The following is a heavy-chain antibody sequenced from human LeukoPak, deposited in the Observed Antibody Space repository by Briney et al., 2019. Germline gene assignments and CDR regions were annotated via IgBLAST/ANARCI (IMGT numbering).Heavy chain of an antibody. D-gene: IGHD3-22*01. CDR1: GGSFSGYY. CDR3: ARETYYYDSSGYFYPYYFDY. V-gene: IGHV4-34*01. Sequence: SETLSLTCAVYGGSFSGYYWSWIRQPPGKGLEWIGEINHSGSTNYNPSLKSRVTISVDTSKNQFSLKLSSVTAADTAAYYCARETYYYDSSGYFYPYYFDYWGQGTLVTVSS. J-gene: IGHJ4*02. CDR2: INHSGST.